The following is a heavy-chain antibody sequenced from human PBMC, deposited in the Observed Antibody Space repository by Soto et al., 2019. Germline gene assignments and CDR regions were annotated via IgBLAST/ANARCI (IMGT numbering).Heavy chain of an antibody. CDR1: GYTFTSYA. V-gene: IGHV1-3*01. CDR2: INAGNGNT. D-gene: IGHD3-9*01. Sequence: ASVKVCCKASGYTFTSYARHWVRQAHGQRLEWMGWINAGNGNTKYSQKFQGRVTITRDTSASTAYMELSSLRSEDTAVYYCARVFVGGLRYFDWSYYYGMDVWGQGTTVTVSS. CDR3: ARVFVGGLRYFDWSYYYGMDV. J-gene: IGHJ6*02.